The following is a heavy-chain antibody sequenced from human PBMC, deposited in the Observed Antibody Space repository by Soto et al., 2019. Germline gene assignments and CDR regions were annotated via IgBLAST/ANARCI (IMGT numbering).Heavy chain of an antibody. J-gene: IGHJ6*02. CDR2: IYYSVST. D-gene: IGHD3-10*01. Sequence: SETLSLTCTVSGGSISSYYWSCIRQPPGKGLEWIGYIYYSVSTNYNPSLKSRVTISVDTSKNQFSLKLSSVTAADTAVYYCARAVRFGELTVAYYYGMEVWGQGTRVIVSS. CDR3: ARAVRFGELTVAYYYGMEV. V-gene: IGHV4-59*01. CDR1: GGSISSYY.